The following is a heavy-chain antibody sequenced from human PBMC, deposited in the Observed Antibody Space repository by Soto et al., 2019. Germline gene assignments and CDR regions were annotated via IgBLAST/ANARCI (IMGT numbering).Heavy chain of an antibody. CDR1: GYTFTDYY. CDR2: INPNSGGT. Sequence: ASVKVSCKASGYTFTDYYMHWVRQAPGQGLEWMGWINPNSGGTNYAQKFQGRVTMTRVTSISTAYMELSSLRSDDTALYYCAKDPNIVVVTAATGGMDVWGQGTTVT. J-gene: IGHJ6*02. CDR3: AKDPNIVVVTAATGGMDV. D-gene: IGHD2-2*01. V-gene: IGHV1-2*02.